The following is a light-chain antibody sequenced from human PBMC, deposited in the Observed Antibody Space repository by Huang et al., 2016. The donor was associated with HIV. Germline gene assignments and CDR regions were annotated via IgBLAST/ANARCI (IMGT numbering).Light chain of an antibody. J-gene: IGKJ1*01. CDR2: WAS. CDR3: HQYYTSPQT. V-gene: IGKV4-1*01. Sequence: DIVVTQSPASLALSLGERAAINCTSSQSVFHSSNNKSYLHWYQLKPGQSPHLLIYWASTREAGGPDRFRGSGSGTDFTLTINSLQAEDVAVYYCHQYYTSPQTFGQGTKVEV. CDR1: QSVFHSSNNKSY.